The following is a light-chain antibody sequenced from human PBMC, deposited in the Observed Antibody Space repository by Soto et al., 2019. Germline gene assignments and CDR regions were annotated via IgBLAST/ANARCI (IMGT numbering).Light chain of an antibody. CDR2: EVN. CDR1: SSDVGGYNY. J-gene: IGLJ1*01. CDR3: SSYTSSRAYV. V-gene: IGLV2-14*01. Sequence: QSALTQPASVSGSLGQSITISCTGSSSDVGGYNYVSWYQQHPGKAPKLMIYEVNNRPSGVSNRFSGSKSGNTASLTISGLQAEDEADYYCSSYTSSRAYVFGIGTKVTVL.